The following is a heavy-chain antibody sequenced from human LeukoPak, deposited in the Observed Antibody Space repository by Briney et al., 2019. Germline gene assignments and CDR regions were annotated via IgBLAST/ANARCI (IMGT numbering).Heavy chain of an antibody. Sequence: ETLSLTCTVSGGSISSSSYYWGWIRQPPGKGLEWIGSIYYSGSTYYNPSLKSRVTISVDTSKNQFSLKLSSVTAADTAVYYCARVSGSFRTRTGDYWGQGTLVTVSS. CDR3: ARVSGSFRTRTGDY. D-gene: IGHD1-26*01. J-gene: IGHJ4*02. CDR1: GGSISSSSYY. V-gene: IGHV4-39*07. CDR2: IYYSGST.